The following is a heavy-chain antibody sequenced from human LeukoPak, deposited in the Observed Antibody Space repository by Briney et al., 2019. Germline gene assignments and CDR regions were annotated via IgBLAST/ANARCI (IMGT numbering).Heavy chain of an antibody. CDR1: GYTFTSYG. V-gene: IGHV1-18*01. Sequence: GASVKVSCKASGYTFTSYGISWVRQAPGQGLEWMGWISAYNGNTNYAQKLQGRVTMTTDTSTSTAYMELRSLRSDDTAVYYCARTVAGRTVVVAVAAYFGYWGQGTLVTVSS. D-gene: IGHD2-15*01. CDR3: ARTVAGRTVVVAVAAYFGY. J-gene: IGHJ4*02. CDR2: ISAYNGNT.